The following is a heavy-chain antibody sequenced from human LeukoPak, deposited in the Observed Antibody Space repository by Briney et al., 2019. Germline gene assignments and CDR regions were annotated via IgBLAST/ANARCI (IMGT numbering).Heavy chain of an antibody. J-gene: IGHJ4*02. CDR2: IGGGGAPT. CDR1: GFTFTNYA. Sequence: GGSLRLSCAASGFTFTNYAMNWVRQAPGKGLEWVSAIGGGGAPTYYADSVKGRFTISRDNSRNTLYLQMNSLRAEDTALCYCVKDLPCTSASCYLRFDSWGQGTLVTVSS. CDR3: VKDLPCTSASCYLRFDS. V-gene: IGHV3-23*01. D-gene: IGHD2-2*01.